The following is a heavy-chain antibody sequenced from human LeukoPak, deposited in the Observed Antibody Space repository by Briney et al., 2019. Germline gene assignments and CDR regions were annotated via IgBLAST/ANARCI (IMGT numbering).Heavy chain of an antibody. CDR1: GYSFTTHW. J-gene: IGHJ6*03. Sequence: GESLKISCKASGYSFTTHWIGWVRQMPGKGLEWMGIIYPRDSDTRYSPSFQGQVTISADKSISTAYPQWSSLKASDSAIYYCARAGVSYWDYHMDVWGKGTTVTVSS. CDR3: ARAGVSYWDYHMDV. V-gene: IGHV5-51*01. CDR2: IYPRDSDT. D-gene: IGHD1-26*01.